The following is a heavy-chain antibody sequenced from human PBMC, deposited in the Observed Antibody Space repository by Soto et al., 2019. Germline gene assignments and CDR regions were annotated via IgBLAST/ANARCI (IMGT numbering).Heavy chain of an antibody. V-gene: IGHV3-21*01. J-gene: IGHJ6*02. D-gene: IGHD5-12*01. CDR2: ISSSSSYI. CDR1: GFTFSSYS. CDR3: AREYSGYDYDYYYGMDV. Sequence: EVQLVESGGGLVKPGGSLRLSCAASGFTFSSYSMNWVRQAPGKGLEWVSSISSSSSYIYYADSVKGRFTISRDNAKNSLYLQMNSLRAEDTAVYYCAREYSGYDYDYYYGMDVWGQGTTVTVSS.